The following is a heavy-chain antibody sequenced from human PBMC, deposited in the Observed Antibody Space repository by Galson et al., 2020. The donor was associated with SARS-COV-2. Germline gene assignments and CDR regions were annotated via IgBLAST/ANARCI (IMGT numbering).Heavy chain of an antibody. CDR1: GYPFTAYY. V-gene: IGHV1-2*04. CDR3: ARGEVVTAPYSYYAVDV. Sequence: ASVTVSCKTSGYPFTAYYMHWVRQAPGQGLEWMGWNNPKNGSTNYAQKFQGWVTMTSATSISTASMELSRLKSDDTAVYYCARGEVVTAPYSYYAVDVWGQGTTVTVSS. D-gene: IGHD3-22*01. CDR2: NNPKNGST. J-gene: IGHJ6*02.